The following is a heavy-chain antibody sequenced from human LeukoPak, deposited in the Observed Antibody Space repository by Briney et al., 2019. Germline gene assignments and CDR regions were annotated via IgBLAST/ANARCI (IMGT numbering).Heavy chain of an antibody. Sequence: GGSLRLSCAASGFTFSSYAMHWVRQAPGKGLEWVAVISYDGSNKYYADSVKGRFTISRDNSKNTLYLQMNSLRAEDTAVYYCARDHLLGYCSSTSCYTEGYYFDYWGQGTLVTVSS. CDR3: ARDHLLGYCSSTSCYTEGYYFDY. V-gene: IGHV3-30*01. CDR2: ISYDGSNK. D-gene: IGHD2-2*02. J-gene: IGHJ4*02. CDR1: GFTFSSYA.